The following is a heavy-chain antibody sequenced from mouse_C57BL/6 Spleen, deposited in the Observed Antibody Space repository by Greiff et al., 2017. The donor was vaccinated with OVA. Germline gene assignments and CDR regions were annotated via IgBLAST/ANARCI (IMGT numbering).Heavy chain of an antibody. J-gene: IGHJ2*01. Sequence: QVQLKESGAELVRPGTSVKVSCKASGYAFTNYLIEWVKQRPGQGLEWIGVINPGSGGTNYNEKFKGKATLTADKSSSTAYMQLSSLTSEDSAVYFCASKADYFDYWGQGTTLTVSS. CDR1: GYAFTNYL. CDR3: ASKADYFDY. CDR2: INPGSGGT. V-gene: IGHV1-54*01.